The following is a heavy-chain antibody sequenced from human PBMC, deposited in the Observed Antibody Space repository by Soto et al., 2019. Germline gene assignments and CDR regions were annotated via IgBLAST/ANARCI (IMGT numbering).Heavy chain of an antibody. CDR2: ISSSGSTI. Sequence: GGSMRLSCAASGIIFSDYYMSWIRQAPGKGLEWVSYISSSGSTIYYADSVKGRFTISRDNAKNSLYLQMNSLRAEDTAVYYCARYSSSWYRFDYWGQGTLVTVSS. CDR1: GIIFSDYY. J-gene: IGHJ4*02. D-gene: IGHD6-13*01. V-gene: IGHV3-11*01. CDR3: ARYSSSWYRFDY.